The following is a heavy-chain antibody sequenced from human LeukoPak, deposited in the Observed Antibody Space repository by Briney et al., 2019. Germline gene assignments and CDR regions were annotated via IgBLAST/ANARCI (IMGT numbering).Heavy chain of an antibody. CDR2: ISSSSSYI. D-gene: IGHD3-9*01. Sequence: GGSLRLSCAASGFTFSSYTMNWDRQAPGKGLEWVSSISSSSSYIYYADSAKGRFTVSRDNAKNSLYLQMNSLRAEDTAMYYCARATTYDILTGYFDYWGQGILVTVSS. CDR1: GFTFSSYT. J-gene: IGHJ4*02. V-gene: IGHV3-21*01. CDR3: ARATTYDILTGYFDY.